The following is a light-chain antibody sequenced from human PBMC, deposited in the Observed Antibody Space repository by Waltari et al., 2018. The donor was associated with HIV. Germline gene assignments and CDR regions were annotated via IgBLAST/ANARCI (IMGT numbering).Light chain of an antibody. CDR2: SNN. V-gene: IGLV1-44*01. CDR3: ATWDDSPDGPV. CDR1: SANIGSNT. Sequence: QSVLPQPPSASGTPGQRVTISCSGSSANIGSNTVTWYQHLPGTAPKLLIYSNNQRPSGVPDRFSGSKSGTSASLAISGLQSEDEADYYCATWDDSPDGPVFGGGTKLTVL. J-gene: IGLJ3*02.